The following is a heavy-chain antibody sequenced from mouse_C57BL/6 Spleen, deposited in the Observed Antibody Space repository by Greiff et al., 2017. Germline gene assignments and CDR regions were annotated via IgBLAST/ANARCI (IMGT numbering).Heavy chain of an antibody. J-gene: IGHJ4*01. Sequence: VQLVESGPGLVAPSQSLSITCTVSGFSLTSYGVHWVRQPPGKGLEWLVVIWSDGSTTYNSALKSRLSISKDNSKSQVFLKMNSLQTDDTAMYYCARHPYYYGSSSYAMDYWGQGTSVTVSS. CDR1: GFSLTSYG. CDR3: ARHPYYYGSSSYAMDY. V-gene: IGHV2-6-1*01. CDR2: IWSDGST. D-gene: IGHD1-1*01.